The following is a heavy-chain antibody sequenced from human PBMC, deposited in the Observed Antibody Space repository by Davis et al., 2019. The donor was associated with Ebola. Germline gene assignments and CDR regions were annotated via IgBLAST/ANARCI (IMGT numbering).Heavy chain of an antibody. D-gene: IGHD5/OR15-5a*01. Sequence: PGGSLRLSCAASGFIFGNYWMTWVRQAPGKGLEWLANIRPDGSTQAYVASVRGRFTISRDNAKGSLFLQMNNLRADDTAVYFCARDSGAFYVDSWGQGTLVTVSS. CDR1: GFIFGNYW. CDR3: ARDSGAFYVDS. V-gene: IGHV3-7*03. CDR2: IRPDGSTQ. J-gene: IGHJ5*01.